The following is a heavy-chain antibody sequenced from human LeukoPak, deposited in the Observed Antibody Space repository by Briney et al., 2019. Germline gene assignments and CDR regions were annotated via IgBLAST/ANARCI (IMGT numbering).Heavy chain of an antibody. Sequence: GGSLRLSCAASGFTFSDYYMSWIRQAPGKGLEWVSYISSSGSTIYYADSVKGRFTISRDNAKNSLYLQMNSLRAEDTAVYYCARRDARWLQVDAFDIWGQGTMATVSS. CDR2: ISSSGSTI. CDR3: ARRDARWLQVDAFDI. J-gene: IGHJ3*02. D-gene: IGHD5-24*01. V-gene: IGHV3-11*01. CDR1: GFTFSDYY.